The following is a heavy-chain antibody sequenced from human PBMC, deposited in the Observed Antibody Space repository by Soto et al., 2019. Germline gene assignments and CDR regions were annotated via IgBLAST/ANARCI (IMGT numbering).Heavy chain of an antibody. V-gene: IGHV4-59*08. CDR2: IYYIGST. Sequence: QVQLQESGPGLVKPSETLSLTCSVSGASITSAYWNWIRQPPGKGLEWVGYIYYIGSTNYNPSLKSRVTMSLDTSHNQLSLDLRFVTAADTAVYYCARGKNWFDRWGQGTLVTVSS. CDR1: GASITSAY. J-gene: IGHJ5*02. CDR3: ARGKNWFDR.